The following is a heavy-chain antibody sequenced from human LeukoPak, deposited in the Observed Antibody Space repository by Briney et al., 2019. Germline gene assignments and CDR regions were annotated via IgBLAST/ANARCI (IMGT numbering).Heavy chain of an antibody. Sequence: SQTLSLTCTVSGGSISSGDYYWSWIRQPPGKGLEWIGYIYYSGSTNYNPSLKSRVTVSVDTSKNQFSLKLGSVTAADTAVYYCARASVVPAAMFDYWGQGTLVTVSS. CDR2: IYYSGST. V-gene: IGHV4-61*08. J-gene: IGHJ4*02. D-gene: IGHD2-2*01. CDR1: GGSISSGDYY. CDR3: ARASVVPAAMFDY.